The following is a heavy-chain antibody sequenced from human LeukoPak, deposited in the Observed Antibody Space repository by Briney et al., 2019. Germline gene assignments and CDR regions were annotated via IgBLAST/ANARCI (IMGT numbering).Heavy chain of an antibody. V-gene: IGHV4-61*02. CDR2: IYTSGST. CDR3: ASGVSRGGDWFDP. J-gene: IGHJ5*02. CDR1: GGSISSGSYY. D-gene: IGHD2-15*01. Sequence: PSQTLSLTCTVSGGSISSGSYYWSWIRQPAGKGLEWIGRIYTSGSTNYNPSLKSRVTISVDTSKNQFSLKLSSVTAADTAVYYCASGVSRGGDWFDPWGQGTLVTVSS.